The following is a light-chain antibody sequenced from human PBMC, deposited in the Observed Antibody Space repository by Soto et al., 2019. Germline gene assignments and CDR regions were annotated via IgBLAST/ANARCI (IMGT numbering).Light chain of an antibody. CDR1: SSDVGGYNY. Sequence: QSALTQPASVSGSPGQSITISCTGTSSDVGGYNYVSWYQQHPGKAPKLMIYDVSNRPPGVSNLFSGSKSGNTASLTISGLQAEDEADYYCSSYTSSSTLLYVFGTGTKVTVL. V-gene: IGLV2-14*01. J-gene: IGLJ1*01. CDR3: SSYTSSSTLLYV. CDR2: DVS.